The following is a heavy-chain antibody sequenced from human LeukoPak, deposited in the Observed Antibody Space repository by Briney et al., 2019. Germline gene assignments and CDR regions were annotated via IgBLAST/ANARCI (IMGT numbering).Heavy chain of an antibody. CDR2: ISWNSGSI. J-gene: IGHJ2*01. D-gene: IGHD1-26*01. CDR1: GFTFDDYA. V-gene: IGHV3-9*03. CDR3: AKGGARFVVHWYFDL. Sequence: GGSLRLSCAASGFTFDDYAMRWVRQAPGKGLEWVSGISWNSGSIGYADSVKGRFTISRDNAKNSLYLQMNSLRAEDMALYYCAKGGARFVVHWYFDLWGRGTLVTVSS.